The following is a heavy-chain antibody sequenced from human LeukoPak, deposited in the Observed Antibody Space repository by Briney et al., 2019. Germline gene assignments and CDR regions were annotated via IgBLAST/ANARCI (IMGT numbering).Heavy chain of an antibody. CDR3: ARFSGRSKSYYFDY. D-gene: IGHD1-26*01. V-gene: IGHV3-21*01. CDR2: ISSSSSYI. Sequence: GGPLRFSCAASGFTFSNYWMSWVRQAPGKGREWVSSISSSSSYIYYADSVKGRFTISRDNAKNSLYLQMNSLRAEDTAVYYCARFSGRSKSYYFDYWGQGTLVTVSS. J-gene: IGHJ4*02. CDR1: GFTFSNYW.